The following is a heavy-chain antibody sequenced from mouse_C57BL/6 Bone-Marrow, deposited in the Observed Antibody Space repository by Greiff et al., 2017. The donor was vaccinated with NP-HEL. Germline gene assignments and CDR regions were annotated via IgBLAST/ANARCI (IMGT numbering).Heavy chain of an antibody. J-gene: IGHJ3*01. V-gene: IGHV3-6*01. D-gene: IGHD2-14*01. Sequence: ESGPGLVKPSQSLSLTCSVTGYSITSGYYWNWIRQFPGNKLEWMGYISYDGSNNYNPSLKNRISITRDTSKNQFFLKLNSVTTEDTATYYCARGAYRVFAYWGQGTLVTVSA. CDR3: ARGAYRVFAY. CDR2: ISYDGSN. CDR1: GYSITSGYY.